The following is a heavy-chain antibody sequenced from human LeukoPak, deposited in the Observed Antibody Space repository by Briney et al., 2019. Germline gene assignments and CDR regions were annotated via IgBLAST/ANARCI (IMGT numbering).Heavy chain of an antibody. J-gene: IGHJ5*02. D-gene: IGHD3-10*01. CDR1: GFTLSRYW. V-gene: IGHV3-7*01. Sequence: GGSLRLSCAASGFTLSRYWMRWVRQAPGKGREWVANIKQVGSEKYYVDSLKGRFTISRDNAKNPLYLQMNSLRAEDTGVYYCARPLLYYYGSECYFWFDPWGQGTLVTVSS. CDR3: ARPLLYYYGSECYFWFDP. CDR2: IKQVGSEK.